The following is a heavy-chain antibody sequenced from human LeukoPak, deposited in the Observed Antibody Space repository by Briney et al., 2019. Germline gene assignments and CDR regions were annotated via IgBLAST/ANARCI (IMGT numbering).Heavy chain of an antibody. Sequence: ASVKVSCKVSGYTFTDYYMHWVQQAPGKGLEWMGLVEPEDGETIYAEKFQGRVTITADTSTDTAYMELSSLRSEDTAVYYCATDLSHSSGYHNNWFDPWGQGTLVTVSS. CDR3: ATDLSHSSGYHNNWFDP. J-gene: IGHJ5*02. CDR1: GYTFTDYY. CDR2: VEPEDGET. D-gene: IGHD3-22*01. V-gene: IGHV1-69-2*01.